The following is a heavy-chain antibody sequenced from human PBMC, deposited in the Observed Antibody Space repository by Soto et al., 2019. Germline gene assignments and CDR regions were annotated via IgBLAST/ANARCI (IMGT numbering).Heavy chain of an antibody. CDR2: IIPIFGTA. V-gene: IGHV1-69*13. J-gene: IGHJ5*02. D-gene: IGHD3-3*01. CDR1: GGTFSSYA. Sequence: ASVKVSCKASGGTFSSYAISWVRQAPGQGLEWMGGIIPIFGTANYAQKFQGRVTITADESTSTAYMELSSLRSEDTAVYYCARDPQGYDFWSGYYKEVPSNWFDPWGQGTLVTVSS. CDR3: ARDPQGYDFWSGYYKEVPSNWFDP.